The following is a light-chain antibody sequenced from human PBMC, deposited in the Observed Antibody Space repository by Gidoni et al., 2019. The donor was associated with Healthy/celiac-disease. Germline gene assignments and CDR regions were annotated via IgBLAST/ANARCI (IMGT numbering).Light chain of an antibody. CDR1: QSVSSN. Sequence: IVMTQSPATLSVSPGERATLPCRASQSVSSNLAWYQQKPGQAPRLLIYGASTRATGIPARFSGSGSGTEFTLTISSLQSEDFAVYYCQQYNNWPQTFGQGTKVEIK. CDR3: QQYNNWPQT. J-gene: IGKJ1*01. CDR2: GAS. V-gene: IGKV3-15*01.